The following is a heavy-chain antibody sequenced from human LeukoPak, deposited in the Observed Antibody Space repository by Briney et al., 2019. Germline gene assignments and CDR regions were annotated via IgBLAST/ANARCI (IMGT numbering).Heavy chain of an antibody. Sequence: SETLSLTCAVSVYSISSDYYGGWIRQSPGKGLEWIGTISHSGSTYYNPSLKSRVTISVDKSKNQFSLKLTSVTAADTAVYYCARDRPTLSGWSWFDPWGQGTLVTVSS. CDR3: ARDRPTLSGWSWFDP. D-gene: IGHD6-19*01. CDR1: VYSISSDYY. J-gene: IGHJ5*02. V-gene: IGHV4-38-2*02. CDR2: ISHSGST.